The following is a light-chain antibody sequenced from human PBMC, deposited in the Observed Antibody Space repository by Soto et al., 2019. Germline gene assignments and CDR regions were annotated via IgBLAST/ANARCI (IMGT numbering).Light chain of an antibody. J-gene: IGKJ5*01. CDR2: DAS. CDR1: LSVFSY. V-gene: IGKV3D-15*01. CDR3: QQYIKWPIT. Sequence: VLTQSPATLSLTPGERATLSCRASLSVFSYLAWYQQKPGQAPRLLIYDASNRATGIPARFSGSGSGTEFTLTVSSLQSEDFAVYYCQQYIKWPITFGQGTRLEIK.